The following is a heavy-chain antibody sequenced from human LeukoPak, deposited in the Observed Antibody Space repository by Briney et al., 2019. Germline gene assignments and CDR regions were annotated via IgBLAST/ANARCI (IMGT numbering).Heavy chain of an antibody. CDR1: GGSISSYC. V-gene: IGHV4-59*01. Sequence: SETLSLTCTVSGGSISSYCWSWIRQPPGKGLEWIGYIYYSGSTNYNPSLKSRVTISVDTSKNQFSLKLSSVTAADTAVYYCAKGDPYYYGMDVWGQGTTVTVSS. J-gene: IGHJ6*02. CDR2: IYYSGST. CDR3: AKGDPYYYGMDV. D-gene: IGHD2-21*02.